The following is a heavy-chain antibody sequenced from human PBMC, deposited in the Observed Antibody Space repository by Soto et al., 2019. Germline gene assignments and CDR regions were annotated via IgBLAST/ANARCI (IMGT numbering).Heavy chain of an antibody. D-gene: IGHD5-18*01. CDR2: IYYSGST. CDR3: ARDRGYSYGQGYGMDV. CDR1: GGSISSYY. J-gene: IGHJ6*02. Sequence: QVQLQESGPGLVKPSETLSLTCTVSGGSISSYYWSWIRQPPGKGLEWIGYIYYSGSTNYNPSLKSRVTIPXXTXKXXFSLKLSSVTAADTAVYYCARDRGYSYGQGYGMDVWGQGTTVTVSS. V-gene: IGHV4-59*01.